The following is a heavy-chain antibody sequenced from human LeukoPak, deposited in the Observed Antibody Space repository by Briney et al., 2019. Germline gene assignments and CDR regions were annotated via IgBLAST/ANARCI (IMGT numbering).Heavy chain of an antibody. D-gene: IGHD4-11*01. CDR1: GYTFTSYY. CDR3: ARRSNYFYYYYGMDV. J-gene: IGHJ6*02. V-gene: IGHV1-46*01. CDR2: INPSGGNT. Sequence: RASVKVSCKASGYTFTSYYMHWVRQAPGQGLEWMGIINPSGGNTSYAQKFQGRVTMTRDTSTSTVYMELSSLRSEDTAVYYCARRSNYFYYYYGMDVWGQGTTVTVSS.